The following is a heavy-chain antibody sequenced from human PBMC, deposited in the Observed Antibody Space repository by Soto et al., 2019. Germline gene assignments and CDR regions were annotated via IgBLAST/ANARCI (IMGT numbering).Heavy chain of an antibody. CDR2: TRSKANSYTT. Sequence: GGSLRLSCAASGFTFSDHYMDWVRQAPGKGLEWVGRTRSKANSYTTEYAASVKGRFTISRDDSKNSLYLQMNSLKTEDTAVYYCARGKKRVAAAGTPYYYYYYGMDVWGQGTTVTVSS. CDR3: ARGKKRVAAAGTPYYYYYYGMDV. J-gene: IGHJ6*02. CDR1: GFTFSDHY. D-gene: IGHD6-13*01. V-gene: IGHV3-72*01.